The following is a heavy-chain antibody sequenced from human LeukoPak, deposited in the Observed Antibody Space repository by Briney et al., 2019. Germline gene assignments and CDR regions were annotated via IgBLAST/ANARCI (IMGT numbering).Heavy chain of an antibody. CDR3: AKGKRYPDY. D-gene: IGHD1-1*01. Sequence: GGSLRLSCVVSGFTFSESWMSWVRQAPGKGLGGVASLNLDGSDKYYVDSVKGRFTISRDNAKNSLYLQMDSLRVEDTAVYYCAKGKRYPDYWGQGTLVTVSS. CDR2: LNLDGSDK. J-gene: IGHJ4*02. V-gene: IGHV3-7*03. CDR1: GFTFSESW.